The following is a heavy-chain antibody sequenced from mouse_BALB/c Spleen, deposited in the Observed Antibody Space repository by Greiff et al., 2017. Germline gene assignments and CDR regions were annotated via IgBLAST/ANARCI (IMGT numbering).Heavy chain of an antibody. V-gene: IGHV14-1*02. J-gene: IGHJ3*01. Sequence: VQLKQSGAELVRPGALVKLSCKASGFNIKDYYMHWVKQRPEQGLEWIGWIDPENGNTIYDPKFQGKASITADTSSNTAYLQLISLTSEDTAVYYCAPITASAWFADWGQGTLVTVST. CDR1: GFNIKDYY. CDR3: APITASAWFAD. CDR2: IDPENGNT. D-gene: IGHD1-1*01.